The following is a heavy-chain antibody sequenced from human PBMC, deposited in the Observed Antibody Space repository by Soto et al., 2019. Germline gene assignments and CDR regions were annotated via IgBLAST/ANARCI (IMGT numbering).Heavy chain of an antibody. CDR3: ARHSGDIAVTGGFDY. V-gene: IGHV4-39*01. Sequence: QLQLQESGPGLVKPSETLSLTCTVSGVSISSSRDYWGWIRQPPGKELEYLGSVYYSGSTYYNPSRHSRMTISVDTSKNQFSLKLTSVTAADTAIYYCARHSGDIAVTGGFDYWGQGTLITVSS. CDR1: GVSISSSRDY. D-gene: IGHD6-19*01. J-gene: IGHJ4*02. CDR2: VYYSGST.